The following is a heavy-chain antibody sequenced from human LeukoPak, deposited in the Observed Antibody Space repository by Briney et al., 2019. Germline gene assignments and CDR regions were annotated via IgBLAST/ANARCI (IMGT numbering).Heavy chain of an antibody. Sequence: PGGSLRLSCAASGFTFSKYWMLCVRQAPGKGLESVSRINTDGTVTTYADSVKGRFTVSRDNADNTMFLQMNSGRDEDTAVYYCATKQWLAPPPDSWGQGTPVTVSS. CDR2: INTDGTVT. CDR1: GFTFSKYW. V-gene: IGHV3-74*01. D-gene: IGHD6-19*01. CDR3: ATKQWLAPPPDS. J-gene: IGHJ4*02.